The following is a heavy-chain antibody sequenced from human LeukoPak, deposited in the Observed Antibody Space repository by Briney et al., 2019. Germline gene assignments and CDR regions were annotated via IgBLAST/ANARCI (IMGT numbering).Heavy chain of an antibody. CDR3: ARHAPYYDFWSGYDAFDI. CDR2: IYYSGST. J-gene: IGHJ3*02. CDR1: GGSISSYC. D-gene: IGHD3-3*01. Sequence: SETLSLTCTVSGGSISSYCWSWIRQPPGKGLEWIGYIYYSGSTNYNPSLKSRVTISVDTSKNQFPLKLSSVTAADTAVYYCARHAPYYDFWSGYDAFDIWGQGTMVTVSS. V-gene: IGHV4-59*08.